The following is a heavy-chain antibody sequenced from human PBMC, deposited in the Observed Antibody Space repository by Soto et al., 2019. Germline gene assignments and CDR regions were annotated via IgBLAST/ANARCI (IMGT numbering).Heavy chain of an antibody. CDR1: GYSFTSYW. CDR3: ARHFKSRVLMVYAITHDY. CDR2: IYPGDSDT. J-gene: IGHJ4*02. D-gene: IGHD2-8*01. V-gene: IGHV5-51*01. Sequence: GESLKISCKGSGYSFTSYWIGWVRQMPGKGLEWMGIIYPGDSDTRYSPSFQGQVTISADKSISTAYLQWSSLKASDTAMYYCARHFKSRVLMVYAITHDYWGQGTLVTVSS.